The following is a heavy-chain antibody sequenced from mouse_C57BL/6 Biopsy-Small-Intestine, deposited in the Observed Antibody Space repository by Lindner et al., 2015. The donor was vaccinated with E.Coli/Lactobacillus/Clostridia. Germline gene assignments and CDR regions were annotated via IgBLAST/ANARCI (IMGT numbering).Heavy chain of an antibody. CDR3: ARDPSRSGWYAHFDY. CDR2: VSAYNGDT. CDR1: GYIFSIYG. Sequence: SVKVSCKGSGYIFSIYGMSWVRQAPGQGLEWMGWVSAYNGDTKYAQKFQDRVTMTTDTSTSTAYMELRSLRSDDTAVYYCARDPSRSGWYAHFDYWGQGTLVTVSS. D-gene: IGHD1-3*01. V-gene: IGHV1-7*01. J-gene: IGHJ4*01.